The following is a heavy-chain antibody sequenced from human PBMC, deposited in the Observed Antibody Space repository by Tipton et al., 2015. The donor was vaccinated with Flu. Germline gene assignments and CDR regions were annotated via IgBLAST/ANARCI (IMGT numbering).Heavy chain of an antibody. Sequence: TLSLTCTVSGGSISSSSYYWGWIRQPPGKGLEWIGSIYYSGSTYYNPSLKSRVTISVDTSKNQFSLKLSSVTAEDTALYYCAKDPTPGEAAAGRDYYYGMDVWGQGTTVTVSS. V-gene: IGHV4-39*07. D-gene: IGHD6-13*01. CDR1: GGSISSSSYY. CDR2: IYYSGST. J-gene: IGHJ6*02. CDR3: AKDPTPGEAAAGRDYYYGMDV.